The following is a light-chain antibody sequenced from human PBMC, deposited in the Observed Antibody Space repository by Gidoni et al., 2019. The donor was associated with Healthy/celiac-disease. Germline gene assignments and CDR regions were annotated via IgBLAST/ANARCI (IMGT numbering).Light chain of an antibody. J-gene: IGKJ1*01. CDR2: GAS. Sequence: EIVMTQSQATLSVSPGERATLSCRARQMVSSNLAWYQQKPGQAPRLLIYGASTRATGSPARFSGSGSGTEFTLTISSLQSEDFAVYYCQQYNNWPPWTFGQGTKVEIK. CDR3: QQYNNWPPWT. CDR1: QMVSSN. V-gene: IGKV3-15*01.